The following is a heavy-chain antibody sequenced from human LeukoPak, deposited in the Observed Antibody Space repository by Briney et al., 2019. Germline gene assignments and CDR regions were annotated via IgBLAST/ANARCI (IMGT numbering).Heavy chain of an antibody. CDR1: GYTFTGSGWY. CDR3: ARDGPAQMVDFDY. CDR2: IHPNNGAT. V-gene: IGHV1-2*02. Sequence: ASVKVSCKASGYTFTGSGWYLYWLRQAPGQGLECVGWIHPNNGATLYAQKFQGRVAMTTDTSISTAYMELSRLRPDGTAMYYCARDGPAQMVDFDYWGQGTLVTVSS. D-gene: IGHD3-10*01. J-gene: IGHJ4*02.